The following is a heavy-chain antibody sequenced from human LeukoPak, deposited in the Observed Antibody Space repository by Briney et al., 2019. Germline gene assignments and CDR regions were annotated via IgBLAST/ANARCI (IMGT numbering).Heavy chain of an antibody. CDR3: ARDTYYYDSSGYGDDAFDI. Sequence: SETLSLTCTVSGGSISSFYWSWIRQPPGKGLEWIGYVYYNGVTNYNPSLMSRVTISVDTSKNQFSLKLSSVTAADTAVYYCARDTYYYDSSGYGDDAFDIWGQGTMVTVSS. CDR2: VYYNGVT. D-gene: IGHD3-22*01. J-gene: IGHJ3*02. V-gene: IGHV4-59*01. CDR1: GGSISSFY.